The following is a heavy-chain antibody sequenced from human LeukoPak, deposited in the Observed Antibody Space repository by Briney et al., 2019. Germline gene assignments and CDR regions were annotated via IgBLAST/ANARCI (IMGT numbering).Heavy chain of an antibody. Sequence: ASVKVSCKASGYTFTNYAISWVRQAPGQGLEWMGWINPNSGGTNYAQKFQGRVTMTRDTSISTAYMELSRLRSDDTAVYYCARPLYSSGTTEDDYWGQGTLVTVSS. CDR3: ARPLYSSGTTEDDY. V-gene: IGHV1-2*02. CDR2: INPNSGGT. CDR1: GYTFTNYA. J-gene: IGHJ4*02. D-gene: IGHD6-19*01.